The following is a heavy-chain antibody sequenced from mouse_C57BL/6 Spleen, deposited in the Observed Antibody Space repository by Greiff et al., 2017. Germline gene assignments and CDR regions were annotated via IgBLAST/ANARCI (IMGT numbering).Heavy chain of an antibody. CDR2: IDPEDGET. J-gene: IGHJ2*01. CDR3: ARWGYDYPFDY. Sequence: EVQLQQSGAELVKPGASVKLSCTASGFNIKDYYMHWVKQRPEQGLEWIGRIDPEDGETKYAPQFQGKATITADTSSNTAYLQLSSLISEDTAVYYCARWGYDYPFDYWGQGTTLTVSS. D-gene: IGHD2-4*01. CDR1: GFNIKDYY. V-gene: IGHV14-2*01.